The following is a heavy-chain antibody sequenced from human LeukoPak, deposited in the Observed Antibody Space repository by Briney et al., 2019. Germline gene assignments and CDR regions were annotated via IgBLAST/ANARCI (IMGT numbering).Heavy chain of an antibody. V-gene: IGHV1-69*13. CDR2: IIPIFGTA. J-gene: IGHJ3*02. D-gene: IGHD3-3*01. CDR3: ARDRLRFLEWTDGNDAFDI. CDR1: GGTFSSYA. Sequence: SVKVSCKASGGTFSSYAIRWVRQAPGQGLEWMGGIIPIFGTANYTQKFQGRVTITADESTSTAYMELSSLRSEDTAVYYCARDRLRFLEWTDGNDAFDIWGQGTMVTVSS.